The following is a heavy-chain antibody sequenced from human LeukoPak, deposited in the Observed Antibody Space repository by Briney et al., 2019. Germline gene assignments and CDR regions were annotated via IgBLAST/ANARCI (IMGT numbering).Heavy chain of an antibody. D-gene: IGHD3-16*01. Sequence: PSETLSLTCAVYGGSFSGYYWSWIRQPPGKGLEWIGEINHSGSTNYNPSLKSRVTISVDTSKNQFSLKLSSVTAADTAVYYCARHGAPGGGDWFDPWGQGTLVTVSS. J-gene: IGHJ5*02. CDR2: INHSGST. V-gene: IGHV4-34*01. CDR1: GGSFSGYY. CDR3: ARHGAPGGGDWFDP.